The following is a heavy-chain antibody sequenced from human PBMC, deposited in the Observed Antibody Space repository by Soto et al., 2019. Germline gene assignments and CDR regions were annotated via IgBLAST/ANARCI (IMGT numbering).Heavy chain of an antibody. Sequence: ASVTVSCKASGYTFTSYGISWVRQAPGQGLEWMGWISAYNGNTNYAQKLQGRVTMTTDTSTSTAYMELRSLRSDDTAVYYCARDPYSSGWDVPGIYYYYGMDVWGQGTTVTVSS. CDR2: ISAYNGNT. V-gene: IGHV1-18*01. CDR1: GYTFTSYG. J-gene: IGHJ6*02. CDR3: ARDPYSSGWDVPGIYYYYGMDV. D-gene: IGHD6-19*01.